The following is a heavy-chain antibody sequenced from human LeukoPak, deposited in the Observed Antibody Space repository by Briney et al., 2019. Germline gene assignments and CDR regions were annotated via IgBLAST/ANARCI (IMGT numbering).Heavy chain of an antibody. J-gene: IGHJ4*02. CDR1: GYTFTGYY. V-gene: IGHV1-2*02. Sequence: ASVKVSCKASGYTFTGYYMHWVRQAPGQGLEWMGWINPNSGGTNYAQKFQGRVTMTRDTSISTAYMELSRLRSDDTAVYYCARARGDGCSPFDYWGQGTLVTVSS. CDR2: INPNSGGT. CDR3: ARARGDGCSPFDY. D-gene: IGHD5-24*01.